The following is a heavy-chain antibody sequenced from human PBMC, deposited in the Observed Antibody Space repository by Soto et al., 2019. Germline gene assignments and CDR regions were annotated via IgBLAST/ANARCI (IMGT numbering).Heavy chain of an antibody. CDR3: ARDWGRIAAAGTYYFDY. CDR2: IIPIFGTA. Sequence: SVKVSCTASGGTFSSYASSWVRQAPGQGLEWMGGIIPIFGTANYAQKFQGRVTITADESTSTAYMELSSLRSEDTAVYYCARDWGRIAAAGTYYFDYWGQGTLVTVSS. CDR1: GGTFSSYA. D-gene: IGHD6-13*01. J-gene: IGHJ4*02. V-gene: IGHV1-69*13.